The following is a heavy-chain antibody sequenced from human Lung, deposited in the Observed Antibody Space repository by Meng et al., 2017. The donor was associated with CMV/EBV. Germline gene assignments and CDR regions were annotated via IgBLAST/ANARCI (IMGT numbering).Heavy chain of an antibody. D-gene: IGHD5-12*01. V-gene: IGHV5-51*01. CDR3: ARAYNGYGYFDY. CDR1: GYRFTNYW. CDR2: IYPGDFDA. Sequence: EXXKISCKGSGYRFTNYWIGWVRQMPGKGLEWMGIIYPGDFDARYSPSFQGQVTISADKSITTAYLQWNSLRASDTGTYYCARAYNGYGYFDYWGQGTLVTVSS. J-gene: IGHJ4*02.